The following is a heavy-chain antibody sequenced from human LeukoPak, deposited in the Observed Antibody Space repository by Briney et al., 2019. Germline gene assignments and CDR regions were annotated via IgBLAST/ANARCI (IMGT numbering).Heavy chain of an antibody. Sequence: SDTLSLTCAVSGYSISSTNYWAWIRQPPGKGLEWIGHIYYSGGIYYNPSPKSRVTMSVDTSKNQFSLKLSSVTAVDTAVYYCARKATTGPTKAAFDIWGQGTMVTVSS. CDR1: GYSISSTNY. V-gene: IGHV4-28*05. J-gene: IGHJ3*02. D-gene: IGHD4-17*01. CDR2: IYYSGGI. CDR3: ARKATTGPTKAAFDI.